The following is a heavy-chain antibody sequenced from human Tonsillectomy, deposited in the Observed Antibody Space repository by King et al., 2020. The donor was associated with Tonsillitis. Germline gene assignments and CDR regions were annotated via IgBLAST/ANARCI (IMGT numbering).Heavy chain of an antibody. CDR2: VSGSGGST. CDR3: ARTDDSSPHWFDP. J-gene: IGHJ5*02. CDR1: GFTFSSYV. D-gene: IGHD3-22*01. Sequence: VQLVETGGGLVQPGGSLRLSCAASGFTFSSYVMSWVRQAPGKGLEWVSTVSGSGGSTYYADSVKGRFTISRDNSKNTLYLQMNSLRAEDTAVYYCARTDDSSPHWFDPWGQGTLVTVSS. V-gene: IGHV3-23*04.